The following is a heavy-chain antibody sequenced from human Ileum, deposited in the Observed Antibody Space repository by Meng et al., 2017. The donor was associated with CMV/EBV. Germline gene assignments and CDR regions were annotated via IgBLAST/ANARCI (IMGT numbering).Heavy chain of an antibody. V-gene: IGHV4-30-4*01. D-gene: IGHD6-6*01. CDR1: GDSIISGHYY. CDR2: IHDSGST. J-gene: IGHJ4*02. Sequence: QLELLVSGPGLVKPSQTLFITCTVSGDSIISGHYYWSWIRQTPGKGLEWIGHIHDSGSTYYNPSLQSRVTISVDTSKNQFSLKLSSVTAADTAVYYCARVWGIAVRPLDYWGQGTLVTVSS. CDR3: ARVWGIAVRPLDY.